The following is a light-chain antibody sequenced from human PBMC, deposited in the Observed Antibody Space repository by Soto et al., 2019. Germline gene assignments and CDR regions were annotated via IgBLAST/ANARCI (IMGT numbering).Light chain of an antibody. Sequence: EIVMTQSPATLSVSPGERVTFSCRASESVGNRLAWYQHKPGQAPRLLISGASTGDTGIPARVSGSGSGTEFTLTVSSLQSEDFAVYYCQHYYNWPVTFGGGTKVDIK. J-gene: IGKJ4*01. CDR3: QHYYNWPVT. V-gene: IGKV3-15*01. CDR2: GAS. CDR1: ESVGNR.